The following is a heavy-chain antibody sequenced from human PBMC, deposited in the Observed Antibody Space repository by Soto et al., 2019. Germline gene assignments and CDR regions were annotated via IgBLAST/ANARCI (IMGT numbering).Heavy chain of an antibody. J-gene: IGHJ6*02. CDR2: MNPNSGNT. CDR1: GYTFTSYD. V-gene: IGHV1-8*01. Sequence: ASVKVSCTASGYTFTSYDINWERQATRQGLEWMGWMNPNSGNTGYAQKFQGRVTMTRNTSISTAYMELSSLRSEDTAVYYCARANYDFWSGYYIVYYYYGMDVWGQGTTVTVSS. D-gene: IGHD3-3*01. CDR3: ARANYDFWSGYYIVYYYYGMDV.